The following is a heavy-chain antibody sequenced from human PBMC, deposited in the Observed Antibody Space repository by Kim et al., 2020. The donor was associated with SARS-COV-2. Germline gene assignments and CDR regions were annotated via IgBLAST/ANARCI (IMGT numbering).Heavy chain of an antibody. CDR3: AKGVGDRVDY. V-gene: IGHV3-23*03. J-gene: IGHJ4*02. D-gene: IGHD2-21*02. Sequence: GGSLRLSCAASGFTFSSYAMSWVRQTPGKGLEWVSVIYSGGSSTYYADSVKGRFTISRDNSKNTLYLQMNSLRAEDTAVYYCAKGVGDRVDYWGQGTLVTVSS. CDR2: IYSGGSST. CDR1: GFTFSSYA.